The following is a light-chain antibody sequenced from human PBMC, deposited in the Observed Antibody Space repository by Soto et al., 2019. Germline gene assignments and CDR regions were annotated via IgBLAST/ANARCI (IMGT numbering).Light chain of an antibody. J-gene: IGKJ1*01. CDR1: QSIGTW. CDR2: DSS. CDR3: QQYNSYSWT. Sequence: DIQVTQSPSTLSASVGDRVTITCGASQSIGTWLAWYQQKPVKAPKLLIFDSSTLYSGVPSRFSGSGSGTDFTLTISSLQPDDFATFYRQQYNSYSWTFGQGTKVDIK. V-gene: IGKV1-5*01.